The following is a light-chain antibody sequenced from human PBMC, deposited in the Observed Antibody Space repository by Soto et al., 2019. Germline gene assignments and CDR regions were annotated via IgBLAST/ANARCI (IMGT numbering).Light chain of an antibody. CDR1: SSDVGDWNY. J-gene: IGLJ1*01. CDR3: GSYTSSTTLLV. V-gene: IGLV2-14*01. CDR2: EVS. Sequence: QSVLAQPASLSVSPGQSITISCTGTSSDVGDWNYVSWYQQHPGKAPRVMIYEVSNRPSGVSDRFSGSKSGNTASLTISGLQPDDEADYFCGSYTSSTTLLVFGGGTKVTVL.